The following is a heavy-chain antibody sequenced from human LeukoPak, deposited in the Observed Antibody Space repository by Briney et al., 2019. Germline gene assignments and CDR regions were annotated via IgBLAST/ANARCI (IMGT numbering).Heavy chain of an antibody. Sequence: GRSLRLSCAASGFTFSTYAMHWVRQAPGKGLEWVSYISSSGSTIYYADSVKGRFTISRDNAKNSLYLQMNSLRAEDTAVYYCAELGITMIGGVWGKGTTVTISS. J-gene: IGHJ6*04. CDR3: AELGITMIGGV. CDR1: GFTFSTYA. D-gene: IGHD3-10*02. CDR2: ISSSGSTI. V-gene: IGHV3-48*03.